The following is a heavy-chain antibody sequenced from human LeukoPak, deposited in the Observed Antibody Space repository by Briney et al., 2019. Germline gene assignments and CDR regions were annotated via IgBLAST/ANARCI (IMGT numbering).Heavy chain of an antibody. V-gene: IGHV1-46*01. CDR2: INPSGGST. CDR1: GYTFTSYY. CDR3: ARQTSGRYSAYFDS. J-gene: IGHJ5*01. Sequence: ASVKVSCKASGYTFTSYYMHWVRQAPGQGLEWMGIINPSGGSTSYAQKFQGRVTMTRDMSTSTVYMELSSLRAEDTAIYHCARQTSGRYSAYFDSWGQGILVTVSS. D-gene: IGHD6-19*01.